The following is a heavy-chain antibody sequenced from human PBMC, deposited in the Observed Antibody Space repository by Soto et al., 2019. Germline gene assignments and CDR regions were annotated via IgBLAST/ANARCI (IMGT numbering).Heavy chain of an antibody. CDR1: GFTFRSYW. V-gene: IGHV3-7*01. CDR3: AREVIVVVPAAYYYYYGMDV. Sequence: GGSLRLSCAASGFTFRSYWMSWVRQAPGQGLEWVANITQDGSEKYYVDSVKGRFTISRDNAKNSLYLQMNSLRAEDTAVYYCAREVIVVVPAAYYYYYGMDVWGQGTTVTVSS. J-gene: IGHJ6*02. D-gene: IGHD2-2*01. CDR2: ITQDGSEK.